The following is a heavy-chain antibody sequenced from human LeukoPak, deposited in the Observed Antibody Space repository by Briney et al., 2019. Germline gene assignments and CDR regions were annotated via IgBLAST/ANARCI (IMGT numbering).Heavy chain of an antibody. CDR1: GFTFSSYA. J-gene: IGHJ4*02. V-gene: IGHV3-23*01. D-gene: IGHD1-26*01. CDR2: ISGSGGST. CDR3: AIDSWEWELPFDY. Sequence: GGSLRLSCVASGFTFSSYAMSWVRQAPGKGLEWVSAISGSGGSTYYADSVKGRFTISRDNSKNTLYLQMNSLRAEDTAVYYCAIDSWEWELPFDYWGQGALVTVSS.